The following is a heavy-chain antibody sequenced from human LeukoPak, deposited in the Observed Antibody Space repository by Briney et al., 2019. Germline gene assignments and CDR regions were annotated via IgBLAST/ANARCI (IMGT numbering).Heavy chain of an antibody. CDR1: GYSISSGYY. CDR3: ARERDCSSTSCYDHDAFDI. CDR2: IYHSGST. J-gene: IGHJ3*02. V-gene: IGHV4-38-2*02. D-gene: IGHD2-2*01. Sequence: PSETLSLTCAVSGYSISSGYYWGWIRQPPGQGLEWIGSIYHSGSTYYNPSLKSRVTISVDTSKNQFSLKLSSVTAADTAVYYRARERDCSSTSCYDHDAFDIWGQGTMVTVSS.